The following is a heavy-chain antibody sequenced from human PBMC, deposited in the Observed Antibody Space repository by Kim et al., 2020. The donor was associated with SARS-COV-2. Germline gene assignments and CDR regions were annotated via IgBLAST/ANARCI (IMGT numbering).Heavy chain of an antibody. D-gene: IGHD3-22*01. J-gene: IGHJ4*02. V-gene: IGHV3-9*01. CDR3: AKALWGITMIVNFDY. CDR2: ISWNSGSI. CDR1: GFTFGDYA. Sequence: GGSLRLSCAASGFTFGDYAMHWVRQAPGKGLEWVSGISWNSGSIGYADSVKGRFTISRDNAKNSLYLQMNSLRAEDTALYYCAKALWGITMIVNFDYWGQGTLVTVSS.